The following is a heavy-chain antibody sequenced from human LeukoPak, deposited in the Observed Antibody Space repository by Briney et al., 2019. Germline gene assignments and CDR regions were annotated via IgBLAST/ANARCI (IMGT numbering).Heavy chain of an antibody. CDR1: GGSIISSNYY. CDR3: AREQENYDFWSGYYVVYFDY. CDR2: IYQSGSGST. Sequence: PSETLSLTCSVSGGSIISSNYYWGWIRQPPGKGLEWIGSIYQSGSGSTNYNPSLKSRVTISVDTSKNQFSLKLSSVTAADTAVYYCAREQENYDFWSGYYVVYFDYWGQGTLVTVSS. J-gene: IGHJ4*02. D-gene: IGHD3-3*01. V-gene: IGHV4-39*07.